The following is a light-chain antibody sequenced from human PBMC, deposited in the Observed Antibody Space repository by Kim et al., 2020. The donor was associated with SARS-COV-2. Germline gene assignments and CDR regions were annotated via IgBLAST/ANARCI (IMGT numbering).Light chain of an antibody. V-gene: IGLV2-14*04. CDR1: SSDVGGYNY. CDR2: DVT. Sequence: GQSITISCTGTSSDVGGYNYVSWYQQHPGEAPKLMIYDVTKRPSGISNRFSGSKSANTASLTISGLQAEDEADYYCSSYTSSSTVVFGGGTKVTVL. CDR3: SSYTSSSTVV. J-gene: IGLJ3*02.